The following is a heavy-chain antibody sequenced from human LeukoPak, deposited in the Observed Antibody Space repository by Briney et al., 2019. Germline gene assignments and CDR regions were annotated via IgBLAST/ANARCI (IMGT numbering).Heavy chain of an antibody. D-gene: IGHD6-13*01. Sequence: ASVKVSCKAPGYTFTGYYIHWVRQAPGQGLEWMGWINPNSGGTSYAQKFQGRVTMTRDTSISTAYMELSSLRSDDTAVYYCARDWAAGTVVNWFDPWGQGTLVTVSS. V-gene: IGHV1-2*02. CDR2: INPNSGGT. J-gene: IGHJ5*02. CDR1: GYTFTGYY. CDR3: ARDWAAGTVVNWFDP.